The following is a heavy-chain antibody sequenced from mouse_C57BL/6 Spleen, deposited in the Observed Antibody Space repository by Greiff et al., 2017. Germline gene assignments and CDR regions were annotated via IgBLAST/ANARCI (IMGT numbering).Heavy chain of an antibody. D-gene: IGHD2-4*01. J-gene: IGHJ4*01. Sequence: DVKLVESGGGLVKPGGSLKLSCAASGFTFSDYGMHWVRQAPEKGLEWVAYISSGSSTIYYADTVKGRFTISRDNAKNTLFLQMTSLRSEDTAMYYCARNEYDACYDAMDYWGQGTSVTVSS. V-gene: IGHV5-17*01. CDR2: ISSGSSTI. CDR1: GFTFSDYG. CDR3: ARNEYDACYDAMDY.